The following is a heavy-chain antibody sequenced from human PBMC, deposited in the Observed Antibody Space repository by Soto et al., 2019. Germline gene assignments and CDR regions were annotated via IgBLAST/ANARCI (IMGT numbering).Heavy chain of an antibody. Sequence: SETLSLTCTVSGGSISSGGYYWSWIRQHPGKGLEWIGYIYCSGSTYYNPTLKSRVTISLATSKNQFSLKLSSVTAADTAVYYCARESRLTGPAVSFDIGGKGTMVTVS. D-gene: IGHD2-2*01. CDR3: ARESRLTGPAVSFDI. CDR1: GGSISSGGYY. CDR2: IYCSGST. J-gene: IGHJ3*02. V-gene: IGHV4-31*03.